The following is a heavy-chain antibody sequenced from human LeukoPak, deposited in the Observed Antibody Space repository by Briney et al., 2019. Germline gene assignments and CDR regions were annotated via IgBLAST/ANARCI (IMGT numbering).Heavy chain of an antibody. CDR1: GGSISSYY. V-gene: IGHV4-4*09. CDR2: IYTSGST. CDR3: ARHGDGFGLDV. J-gene: IGHJ6*04. D-gene: IGHD2-21*02. Sequence: SETLSLTCTVSGGSISSYYWSWIRQPPGKGLEWIGYIYTSGSTNYNPSLKSRVTISVDTSKNQFSLKLSSVTAADTAVYYCARHGDGFGLDVWGKGTTVTVSS.